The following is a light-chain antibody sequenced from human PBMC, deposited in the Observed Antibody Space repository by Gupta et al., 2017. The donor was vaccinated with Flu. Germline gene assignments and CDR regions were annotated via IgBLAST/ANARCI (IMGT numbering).Light chain of an antibody. Sequence: RATLPRRASQSVSASYVAGYQQKPGPAPRLLIHGTSRRATGITDRFSGSGSGTDFTLSISRLEPEDFAVYYCQQYGSSPWTVGQGTRVEIK. CDR3: QQYGSSPWT. V-gene: IGKV3-20*01. J-gene: IGKJ1*01. CDR2: GTS. CDR1: QSVSASY.